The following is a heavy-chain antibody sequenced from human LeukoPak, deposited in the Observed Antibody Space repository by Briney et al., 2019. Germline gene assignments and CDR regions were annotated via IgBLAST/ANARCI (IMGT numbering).Heavy chain of an antibody. CDR3: ARQVLAVAGTGAFDI. Sequence: GESLKISCKGSGYSFTSYWIGWVRQMPGKGLEWMGIIYPDDSDTRYSPSFQGQVTISADKSISTAYLQWSSLKASDTAMYYCARQVLAVAGTGAFDIWGQGTMVTVSS. CDR1: GYSFTSYW. J-gene: IGHJ3*02. CDR2: IYPDDSDT. V-gene: IGHV5-51*01. D-gene: IGHD6-19*01.